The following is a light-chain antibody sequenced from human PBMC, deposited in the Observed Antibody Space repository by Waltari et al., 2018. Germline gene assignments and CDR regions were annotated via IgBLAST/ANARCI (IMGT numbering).Light chain of an antibody. Sequence: DIVLTQSPDSLAVSLGERATINCKSSQSVLYSTNNNNYLAWYQQKPGQRPKLLIYGASTRESGVPDRFSGSGSGTDFTLTISSLQAEDVAGYYCQQYYSTLYTFGQGTKLEIK. CDR1: QSVLYSTNNNNY. J-gene: IGKJ2*01. V-gene: IGKV4-1*01. CDR2: GAS. CDR3: QQYYSTLYT.